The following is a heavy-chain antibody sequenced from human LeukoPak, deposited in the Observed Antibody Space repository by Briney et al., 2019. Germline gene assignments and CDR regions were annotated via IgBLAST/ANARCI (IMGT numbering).Heavy chain of an antibody. V-gene: IGHV3-21*01. CDR2: ISTSSSYI. D-gene: IGHD5-24*01. J-gene: IGHJ4*02. CDR1: GFTFSSHS. Sequence: GGSLRLSCAASGFTFSSHSMNWVRQAPGKGLEWVSSISTSSSYIYYADSVKGRFTISRDNAKNSLYLQMNSLRAEDTAVYYCARPRGNIEMARIPFDYWGQGTLVTVSS. CDR3: ARPRGNIEMARIPFDY.